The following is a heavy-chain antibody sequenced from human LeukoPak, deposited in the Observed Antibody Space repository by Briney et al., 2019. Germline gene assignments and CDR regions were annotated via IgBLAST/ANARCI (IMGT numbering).Heavy chain of an antibody. J-gene: IGHJ6*02. CDR3: ARREVLMNGLDV. CDR2: IYPDDSDA. D-gene: IGHD1-1*01. V-gene: IGHV5-51*01. CDR1: GCDFPGFW. Sequence: GESLKISCKGSGCDFPGFWIAWVRQVPGRGLEWMGIIYPDDSDAKYSPSFQGQVTISVDKSVNTAYLQWSSLKASDTAMYYCARREVLMNGLDVWGQGTTVTVSS.